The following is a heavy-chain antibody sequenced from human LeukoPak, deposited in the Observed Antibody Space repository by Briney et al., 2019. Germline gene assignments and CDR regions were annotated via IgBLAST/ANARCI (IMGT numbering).Heavy chain of an antibody. CDR1: GFTFSSYG. Sequence: GGSLRLSCAASGFTFSSYGMHWVRQAPGKGLEWVAVISYDGSNKYYADPVKGRFTISRDSSKNTLYLQMNSLRAEDTAVYYCAKALSKLVLGMDVWGQGTTVTVSS. D-gene: IGHD6-6*01. CDR2: ISYDGSNK. V-gene: IGHV3-30*18. CDR3: AKALSKLVLGMDV. J-gene: IGHJ6*02.